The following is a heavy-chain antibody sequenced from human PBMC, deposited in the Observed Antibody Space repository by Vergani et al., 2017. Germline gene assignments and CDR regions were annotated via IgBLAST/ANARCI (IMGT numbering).Heavy chain of an antibody. D-gene: IGHD4-17*01. CDR2: IYYSGST. V-gene: IGHV4-59*01. J-gene: IGHJ6*03. Sequence: QVQLQESGPGLVKPSETLSLTCTVSGGSISSYYWSWIRQPPGKGLEWIGYIYYSGSTNYNPSLKSRVTISVDTSKNQFSLKLSSVTAADTAVYYCAKDHYGDYHYYYMDVWGKGTTVIVSS. CDR3: AKDHYGDYHYYYMDV. CDR1: GGSISSYY.